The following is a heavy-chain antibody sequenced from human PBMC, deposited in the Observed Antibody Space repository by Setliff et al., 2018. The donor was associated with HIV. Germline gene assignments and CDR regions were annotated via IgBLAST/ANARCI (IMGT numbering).Heavy chain of an antibody. CDR3: ARSAHCSSTSCYMADFDY. Sequence: GESLKISCAASGFTFSSYAMHWVRQAPGKGLEWVAVISYDGSNKYYADSVKGRFTISRDNSKNTLYLQMNSLRAEDTAVYYCARSAHCSSTSCYMADFDYWGQGTLVTVSS. CDR1: GFTFSSYA. J-gene: IGHJ4*02. CDR2: ISYDGSNK. D-gene: IGHD2-2*02. V-gene: IGHV3-30*01.